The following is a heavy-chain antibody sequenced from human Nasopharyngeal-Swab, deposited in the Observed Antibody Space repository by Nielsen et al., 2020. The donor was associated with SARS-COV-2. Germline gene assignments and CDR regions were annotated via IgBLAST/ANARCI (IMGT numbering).Heavy chain of an antibody. CDR3: ASHGGGGGYSYGWIDY. CDR2: IYPGDSDT. V-gene: IGHV5-51*01. D-gene: IGHD5-18*01. Sequence: GESLKISCKGSGYSFTSYWIGWVRQMPGKGLEWMGIIYPGDSDTRYSPSFPGQVTISADKSISTAYLKWSSLRASDPAMYYCASHGGGGGYSYGWIDYWGQGTLVTVSS. CDR1: GYSFTSYW. J-gene: IGHJ4*02.